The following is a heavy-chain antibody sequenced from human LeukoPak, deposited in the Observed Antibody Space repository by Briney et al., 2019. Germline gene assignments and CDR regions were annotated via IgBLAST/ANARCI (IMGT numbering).Heavy chain of an antibody. J-gene: IGHJ3*02. D-gene: IGHD6-19*01. CDR2: INTNTGNP. CDR3: ARDPAAVARYAFDI. Sequence: ASVKVSCKASGYTFTSYGISWVRQAPGQGLEWMGWINTNTGNPTYAQGFTGRFVFSLDTSVSTAYLQISSLKAEDTAVYYCARDPAAVARYAFDIWGQGTMVTVSS. V-gene: IGHV7-4-1*02. CDR1: GYTFTSYG.